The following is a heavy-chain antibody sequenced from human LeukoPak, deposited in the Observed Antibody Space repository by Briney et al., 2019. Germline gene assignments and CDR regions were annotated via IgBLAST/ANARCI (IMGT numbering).Heavy chain of an antibody. J-gene: IGHJ5*01. CDR2: INANSGTT. D-gene: IGHD6-19*01. CDR3: AKPVSGGLAVTADWFHP. CDR1: GFAFSFYA. V-gene: IGHV3-23*01. Sequence: GGSLRLSCAASGFAFSFYAMSWLRQPPGKGLEWVSTINANSGTTSYAASVRGRFTISRDNSKNTLSLQVNTLRADDTATYYCAKPVSGGLAVTADWFHPWGQGTLVVVSS.